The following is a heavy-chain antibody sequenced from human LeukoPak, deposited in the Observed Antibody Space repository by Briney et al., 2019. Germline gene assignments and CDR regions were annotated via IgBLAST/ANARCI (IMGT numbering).Heavy chain of an antibody. D-gene: IGHD5-24*01. CDR3: ARGGDGYNWGYYYYYMDV. J-gene: IGHJ6*03. CDR2: ISAYNGNT. CDR1: GYTFTSYG. Sequence: ASVKVSCKASGYTFTSYGISWVRQAPGQGLEWMGWISAYNGNTNYAQKLQGRVTMTTDTSTSTAYMELRSLRSDDTAVYYCARGGDGYNWGYYYYYMDVWGKGATVTVSS. V-gene: IGHV1-18*01.